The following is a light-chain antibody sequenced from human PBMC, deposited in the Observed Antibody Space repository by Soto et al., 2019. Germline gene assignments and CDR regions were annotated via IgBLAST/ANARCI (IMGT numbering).Light chain of an antibody. J-gene: IGLJ1*01. Sequence: QSVLTQPASVSGSPGQSITISCTGTSSDVGAYNYVSWYQQHPGKAPKLMIYEVNNRPSGVSNRFSGSKSGNTASLTISGLQAEDEAEYYCSSYTNINTRACVFGTGTKLTVL. CDR3: SSYTNINTRACV. CDR1: SSDVGAYNY. V-gene: IGLV2-14*01. CDR2: EVN.